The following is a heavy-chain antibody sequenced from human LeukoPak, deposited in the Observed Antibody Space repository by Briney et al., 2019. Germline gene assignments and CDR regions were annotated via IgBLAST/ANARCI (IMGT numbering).Heavy chain of an antibody. CDR1: GFTFSNYA. Sequence: PGGSLRLSCAASGFTFSNYAIHWVRQAPGKGLEWVAVISYDGNNKYYADSLKGRFTISRDNSKNTLYLQMNSLRAEDTAVCYCARGGSGWYFDYWGQGTLVTVSS. D-gene: IGHD6-19*01. V-gene: IGHV3-30-3*01. J-gene: IGHJ4*02. CDR2: ISYDGNNK. CDR3: ARGGSGWYFDY.